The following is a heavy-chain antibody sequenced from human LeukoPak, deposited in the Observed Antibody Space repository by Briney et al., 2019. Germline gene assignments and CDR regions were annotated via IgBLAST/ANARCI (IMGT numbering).Heavy chain of an antibody. V-gene: IGHV1-69*05. Sequence: GASVKVSCRASGGTFSSYAISWVRQAPGQGLEWMGRIIPIFGTANYAQKFQGRVTITTDESTSTAYMELSSLRSEDTAVYYCARGLRVRGDYYYYYMDVWGKGTTVTVSS. CDR2: IIPIFGTA. D-gene: IGHD3-10*01. CDR3: ARGLRVRGDYYYYYMDV. J-gene: IGHJ6*03. CDR1: GGTFSSYA.